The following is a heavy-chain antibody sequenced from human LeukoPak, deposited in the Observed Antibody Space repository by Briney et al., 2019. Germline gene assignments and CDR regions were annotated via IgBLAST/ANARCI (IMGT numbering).Heavy chain of an antibody. CDR2: INPNSGGT. D-gene: IGHD5-12*01. CDR1: GYTFTGYY. V-gene: IGHV1-2*02. Sequence: ASVKVSCKASGYTFTGYYMHWVRQAPGQGLEWMGWINPNSGGTNYAQKFQSRVTMTRDTSISTAYMELSRLRSDDTAVYYCARDGSHGGYDLPPYNWFDPWGQGTLVTVSS. CDR3: ARDGSHGGYDLPPYNWFDP. J-gene: IGHJ5*02.